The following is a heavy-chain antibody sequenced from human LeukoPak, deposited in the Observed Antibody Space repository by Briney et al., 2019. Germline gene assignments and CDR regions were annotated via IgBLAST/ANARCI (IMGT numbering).Heavy chain of an antibody. CDR1: GGSISSYY. J-gene: IGHJ4*02. V-gene: IGHV4-4*09. Sequence: SETLSLTCTVSGGSISSYYWSWIRQPPGKGLEWIGYIYTSGSTNYNPSLKSRVTISVDTSKNQFSLKLSSVTAADTAVYYCARSDTVMVIFDYWGQGTLVTVSS. CDR2: IYTSGST. D-gene: IGHD5-18*01. CDR3: ARSDTVMVIFDY.